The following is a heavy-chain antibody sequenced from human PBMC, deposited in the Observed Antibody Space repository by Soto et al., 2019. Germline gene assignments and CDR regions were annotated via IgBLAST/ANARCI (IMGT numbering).Heavy chain of an antibody. CDR3: ARHAKAGYNSPYFYYGMDV. J-gene: IGHJ6*02. CDR1: GYTFTNYW. CDR2: IYPGGSDT. D-gene: IGHD1-1*01. Sequence: GESLKISCKGSGYTFTNYWIGWVRQMPGKGLEWMGIIYPGGSDTRYSPSFQGQVTISADKSISTAYLQWSSLKASDTAIYYCARHAKAGYNSPYFYYGMDVWGQGTTVTVSS. V-gene: IGHV5-51*01.